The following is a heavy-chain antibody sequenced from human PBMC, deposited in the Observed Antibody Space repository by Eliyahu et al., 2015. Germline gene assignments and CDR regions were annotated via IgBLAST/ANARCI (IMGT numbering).Heavy chain of an antibody. CDR3: ALRDWGKGFGVVIPDAFDI. V-gene: IGHV4-34*01. Sequence: QVQLQQWGAGLLKPSETLSLTCAVYGGSXSGYYXXXXRQPPGTGXEGIGEINXSGSTNYNPSLXXRVTISVDTSKNQFSLKLSSVTAADTAVYYCALRDWGKGFGVVIPDAFDIWGQGTMVTVSS. CDR2: INXSGST. CDR1: GGSXSGYY. J-gene: IGHJ3*02. D-gene: IGHD3-3*01.